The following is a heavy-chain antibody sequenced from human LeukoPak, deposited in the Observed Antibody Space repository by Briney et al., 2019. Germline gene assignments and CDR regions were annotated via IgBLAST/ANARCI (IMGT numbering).Heavy chain of an antibody. V-gene: IGHV4-59*08. D-gene: IGHD2-15*01. Sequence: SETLFLTCTVSGGSINSYCWSWIRQPPGKGLEWIGYIYYSGSTNYNPSLKSRVTISVDTSNNKFSLKLTSLTAADTAVYYCVRHLSAGRPAFDIWGQGTMVTVSS. CDR3: VRHLSAGRPAFDI. CDR2: IYYSGST. J-gene: IGHJ3*02. CDR1: GGSINSYC.